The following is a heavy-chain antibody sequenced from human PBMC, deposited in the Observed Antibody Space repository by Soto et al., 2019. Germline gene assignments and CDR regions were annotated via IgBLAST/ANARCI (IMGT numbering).Heavy chain of an antibody. V-gene: IGHV4-30-2*01. CDR1: GGSISSGGYS. J-gene: IGHJ4*02. D-gene: IGHD3-10*01. CDR2: IYHSWST. CDR3: ARGGHYSGEEY. Sequence: PSETLSLTCAVSGGSISSGGYSWSWIRQPPGKGLEWIGYIYHSWSTYYNPSLKSRVTISVDRSKNQFSLKLSSVTAADTAVYYCARGGHYSGEEYWGQGTLVTVSS.